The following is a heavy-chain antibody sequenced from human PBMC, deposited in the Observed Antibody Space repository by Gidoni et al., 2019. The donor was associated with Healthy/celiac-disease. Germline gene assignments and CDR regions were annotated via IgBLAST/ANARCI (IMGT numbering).Heavy chain of an antibody. CDR2: ISYDGSNK. D-gene: IGHD4-17*01. Sequence: QVQLVESGGGVVQPGRSLRLSCADSGFTFRSYAMHGVRQAPGKGLEWVAVISYDGSNKYYADSVKGRFTISRDNSKNTLYLQMNSLRAEDTAVYYCARDPYGQIRGEYFQHWGQGTLVTVSS. J-gene: IGHJ1*01. CDR1: GFTFRSYA. CDR3: ARDPYGQIRGEYFQH. V-gene: IGHV3-30-3*01.